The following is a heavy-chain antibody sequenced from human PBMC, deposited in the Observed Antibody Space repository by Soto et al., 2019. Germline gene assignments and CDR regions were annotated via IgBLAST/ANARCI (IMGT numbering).Heavy chain of an antibody. V-gene: IGHV4-28*01. J-gene: IGHJ4*02. CDR2: IYYSGTT. Sequence: QVQLQESGPGLVKPSATLSLTCAVSGYSISSSNRWGWLRQPPGKGLEWIRYIYYSGTTYYNPSLKSRVTMSVATSKNQVSLKLTSVTAVDTAVYYCARSEIQGPIDYWGQGTLVTVSS. CDR1: GYSISSSNR. CDR3: ARSEIQGPIDY.